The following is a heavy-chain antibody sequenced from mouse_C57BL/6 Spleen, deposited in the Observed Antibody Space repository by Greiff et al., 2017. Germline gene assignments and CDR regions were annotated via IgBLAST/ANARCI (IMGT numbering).Heavy chain of an antibody. J-gene: IGHJ2*01. Sequence: EVQLVESGAGLVKPGGSLKLSCAASGFTFSSYAMSWVRQTPEKRLEWVAYISSGGDYIYYADTVKGRFTISRDNARNTLYLQMSSRKTEDTAMYYCTRDYGSYFDYWGQGTTLTVSS. CDR3: TRDYGSYFDY. V-gene: IGHV5-9-1*02. D-gene: IGHD1-1*01. CDR2: ISSGGDYI. CDR1: GFTFSSYA.